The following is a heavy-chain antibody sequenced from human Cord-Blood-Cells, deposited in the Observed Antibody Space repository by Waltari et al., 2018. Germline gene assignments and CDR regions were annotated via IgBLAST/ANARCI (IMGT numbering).Heavy chain of an antibody. D-gene: IGHD7-27*01. CDR1: GGSFSGYY. CDR2: INHSGST. V-gene: IGHV4-34*01. Sequence: QVQLQQWGAGLLKPSETLSLTCAVHGGSFSGYYWSWIRQPPGKGLEWIGEINHSGSTNYNPSLKSRVTISVDTSKNQFSLKLSSVTAADTAVYYCASYNWGTRAFDIWGQGTMVTVSS. CDR3: ASYNWGTRAFDI. J-gene: IGHJ3*02.